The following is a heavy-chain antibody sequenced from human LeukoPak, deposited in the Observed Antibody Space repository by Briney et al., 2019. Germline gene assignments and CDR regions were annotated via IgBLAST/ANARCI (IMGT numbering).Heavy chain of an antibody. D-gene: IGHD6-13*01. J-gene: IGHJ5*02. CDR3: ARIAAAVPDQ. CDR2: IKQDGSEK. V-gene: IGHV3-7*01. CDR1: GFTFSSYE. Sequence: PGGSLRLSCAASGFTFSSYEMNWVRQAPGKGLEWVANIKQDGSEKYYMDSVKGRFTISRDNAKNSLSLQMSSLRAEDTAVYYCARIAAAVPDQWGQGTLVTVSS.